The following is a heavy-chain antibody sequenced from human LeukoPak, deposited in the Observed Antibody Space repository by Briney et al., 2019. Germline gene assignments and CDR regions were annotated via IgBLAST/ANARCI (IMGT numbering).Heavy chain of an antibody. CDR1: GGTFSSYA. J-gene: IGHJ6*03. D-gene: IGHD6-19*01. Sequence: GASVKVSCKASGGTFSSYAISWVRQAPGQGLEWMGGIIPIFGTANYAQKFQGRVTITADESTSTAYMELSSLRSEDTAVYYCATYSSGWYDYYYYMDVWGKGTTVTISS. V-gene: IGHV1-69*13. CDR3: ATYSSGWYDYYYYMDV. CDR2: IIPIFGTA.